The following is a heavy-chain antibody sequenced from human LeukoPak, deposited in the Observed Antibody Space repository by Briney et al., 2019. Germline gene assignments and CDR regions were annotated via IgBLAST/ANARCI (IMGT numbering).Heavy chain of an antibody. D-gene: IGHD1-26*01. CDR2: ISYDGSNK. J-gene: IGHJ4*02. Sequence: PGGSLRLSCAASGFTFSSYGMHWVRQAPGKGLEWVAVISYDGSNKYYADSVKGRFTISRDNSKNTLYLQMNSLRAEDTAVYYCAKVPYQWELLPTNWGQGTLVTVSS. V-gene: IGHV3-30*18. CDR1: GFTFSSYG. CDR3: AKVPYQWELLPTN.